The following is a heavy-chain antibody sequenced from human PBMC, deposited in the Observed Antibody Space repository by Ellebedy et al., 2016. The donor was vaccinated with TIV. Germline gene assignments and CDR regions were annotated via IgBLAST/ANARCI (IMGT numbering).Heavy chain of an antibody. Sequence: MPSETLSLTCTVSGGSISSYYWGWIRQPPGKGLERIGSIYYSGSTYYNPSLKSRVTISVDTSKNQFSLKLSSVTAADTAVYYCARLREWLEPGTIDYWGQGTLVTVSS. CDR1: GGSISSYY. CDR2: IYYSGST. V-gene: IGHV4-39*01. CDR3: ARLREWLEPGTIDY. J-gene: IGHJ4*02. D-gene: IGHD6-19*01.